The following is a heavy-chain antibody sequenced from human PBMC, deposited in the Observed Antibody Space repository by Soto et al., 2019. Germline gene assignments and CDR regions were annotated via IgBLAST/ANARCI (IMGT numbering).Heavy chain of an antibody. Sequence: PSETLSLTCTVSGGSVRSGDYYWSWVRQPPGKGLEWIGEIYHSGSTNYNPSLKSRVTISVDKSKNQFSLKLSSVTAADTAVYYCARAGTSGWLVEDRYYFDYWGQGTLVTAPQ. CDR3: ARAGTSGWLVEDRYYFDY. V-gene: IGHV4-4*02. CDR2: IYHSGST. J-gene: IGHJ4*02. D-gene: IGHD6-19*01. CDR1: GGSVRSGDYY.